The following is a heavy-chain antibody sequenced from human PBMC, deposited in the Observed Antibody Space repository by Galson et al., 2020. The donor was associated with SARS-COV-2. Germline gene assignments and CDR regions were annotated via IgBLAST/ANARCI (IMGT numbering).Heavy chain of an antibody. CDR1: GFSLSTRGMC. D-gene: IGHD3-22*01. V-gene: IGHV2-70*11. CDR3: ARTHYYDSSGYRRVFDY. Sequence: ESGPTLVKPTQTLTLTCTFSGFSLSTRGMCVSWIRQPPGKALEWLARIDWDDDKYYSTSLKTRLTISKDTSKNQVVLTMTNMDPVDTATYYCARTHYYDSSGYRRVFDYWGQGTLVTVSS. CDR2: IDWDDDK. J-gene: IGHJ4*02.